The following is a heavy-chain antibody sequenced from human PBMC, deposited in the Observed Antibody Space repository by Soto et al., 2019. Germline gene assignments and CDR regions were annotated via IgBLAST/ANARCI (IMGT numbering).Heavy chain of an antibody. CDR1: GGSVSSGNYY. J-gene: IGHJ4*02. CDR3: ARGLTMGELPSHFRP. V-gene: IGHV4-61*01. Sequence: QVQLQESGPGLVKPSETLSLTCTVSGGSVSSGNYYWSWIRQPPGKGLEWIGYAHDSGATNYNPSLKSRVTSTVDTSRDLFSLKLNPVPAADTAVYYCARGLTMGELPSHFRPWGQGPLVTFSS. D-gene: IGHD3-16*01. CDR2: AHDSGAT.